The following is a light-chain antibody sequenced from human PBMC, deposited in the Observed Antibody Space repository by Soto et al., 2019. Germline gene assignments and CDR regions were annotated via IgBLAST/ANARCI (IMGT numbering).Light chain of an antibody. V-gene: IGLV2-8*01. CDR3: SSYAGAHIV. Sequence: QSALTQPASVSGSPGQSITISCTGTSSDVGGYNYVSWYQQHPGKAPKLMIYDVSQRPSGVPDRFSGSKSGNTASLTVSGLQAEDEADYYCSSYAGAHIVFGTGNKVTVL. CDR2: DVS. J-gene: IGLJ1*01. CDR1: SSDVGGYNY.